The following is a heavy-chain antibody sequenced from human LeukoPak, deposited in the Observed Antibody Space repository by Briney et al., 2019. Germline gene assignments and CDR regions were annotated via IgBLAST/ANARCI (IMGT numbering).Heavy chain of an antibody. CDR3: AKDAPLPIFGVVTATYDAFDI. Sequence: PGGSLRLSCAASGFTFSSYAMSWVRQAPGKGLEWVSTISGSGGSTYYADSVKGRFTISRDNSKNTLYLQMNSLRAEDTAVYYCAKDAPLPIFGVVTATYDAFDIWGQRTMGTVSS. CDR2: ISGSGGST. D-gene: IGHD3-3*01. CDR1: GFTFSSYA. J-gene: IGHJ3*02. V-gene: IGHV3-23*01.